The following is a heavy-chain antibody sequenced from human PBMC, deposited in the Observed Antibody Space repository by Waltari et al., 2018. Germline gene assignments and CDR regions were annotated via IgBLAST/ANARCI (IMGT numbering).Heavy chain of an antibody. D-gene: IGHD3-9*01. V-gene: IGHV3-23*01. CDR2: ISGSGGST. CDR1: GFTFSSYA. Sequence: EVQLLESGGGLVQPGGSLRLSCAASGFTFSSYAMSWVRQAPGKGLEWVSAISGSGGSTYSADSVKGRFTISRDNTKNTLYLQMSSLRAEDTAVYYCAKDLEGVDYDILTCYTHWGQGTLVTVSS. J-gene: IGHJ4*02. CDR3: AKDLEGVDYDILTCYTH.